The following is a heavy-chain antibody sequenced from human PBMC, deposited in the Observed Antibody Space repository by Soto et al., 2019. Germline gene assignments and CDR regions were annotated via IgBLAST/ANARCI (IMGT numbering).Heavy chain of an antibody. CDR3: ARGGGYPYFDY. V-gene: IGHV3-33*01. CDR1: GFTFSSYG. D-gene: IGHD1-1*01. J-gene: IGHJ4*02. Sequence: QVQLVESGGGVVQPGRSLRLSCSASGFTFSSYGMHWVRQAPGKGLEWVSVIWYDGSNKYYADSVKGRFTISRDNSKNTLYLKMNSLRAEDTAVYYCARGGGYPYFDYWGQGTLVTVSS. CDR2: IWYDGSNK.